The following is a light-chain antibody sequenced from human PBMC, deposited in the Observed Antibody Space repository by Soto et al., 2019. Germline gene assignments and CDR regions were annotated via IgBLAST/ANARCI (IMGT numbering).Light chain of an antibody. CDR2: GAS. Sequence: EIVLTQSPGTLSLSPGERATLSSRASQSVSRSYLAWYKQKPGQAPRLLIYGASSRATGIPDRFSGSGSGPDFTLTISRLEPEDFAVYYCQQYRNSLYTFGQGTKLEIK. J-gene: IGKJ2*01. CDR1: QSVSRSY. V-gene: IGKV3-20*01. CDR3: QQYRNSLYT.